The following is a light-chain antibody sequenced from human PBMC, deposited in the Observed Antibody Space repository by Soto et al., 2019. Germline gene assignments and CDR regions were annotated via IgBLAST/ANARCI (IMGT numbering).Light chain of an antibody. J-gene: IGKJ1*01. CDR1: QSISRN. CDR3: QQSYSLPWT. CDR2: AAS. V-gene: IGKV1-39*01. Sequence: DIQMTQSPSSLSASVGDKVTVTCRASQSISRNVNWYQQKPGKAPQLLIYAASNLQSRVPSRFSGSGSGTGCTLTISRLLPEDFATYYCQQSYSLPWTFGQGTRV.